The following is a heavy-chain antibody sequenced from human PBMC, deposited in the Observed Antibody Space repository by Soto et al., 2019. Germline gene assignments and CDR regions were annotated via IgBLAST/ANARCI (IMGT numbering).Heavy chain of an antibody. V-gene: IGHV3-74*01. Sequence: GGSLRLSCVVSGFTFSMYWMHWVRQVPGQSPFWVSRISDDGTTTNYADSVRGRFTISRDNSMNTLYLQMNSLRTEDTAVYYCAKSPNFYCSSYHCYKYYFDYWGQGTLVTVSS. CDR1: GFTFSMYW. D-gene: IGHD2-2*01. CDR2: ISDDGTTT. J-gene: IGHJ4*02. CDR3: AKSPNFYCSSYHCYKYYFDY.